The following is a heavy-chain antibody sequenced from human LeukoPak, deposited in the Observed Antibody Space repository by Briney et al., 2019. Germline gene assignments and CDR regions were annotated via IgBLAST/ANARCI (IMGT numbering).Heavy chain of an antibody. CDR1: GFTFNSYS. CDR3: ARDRDSSSWSSRRVGDYFDY. CDR2: ISSSSLSYI. Sequence: GGSLRLSCAASGFTFNSYSMNWVRQAPGKGLEWVSSISSSSLSYIYYADSVKGRFTIFRDNAKNSLYLQVNSLRAEDTAVYYCARDRDSSSWSSRRVGDYFDYWGQGTLVTVSS. V-gene: IGHV3-21*01. D-gene: IGHD6-13*01. J-gene: IGHJ4*02.